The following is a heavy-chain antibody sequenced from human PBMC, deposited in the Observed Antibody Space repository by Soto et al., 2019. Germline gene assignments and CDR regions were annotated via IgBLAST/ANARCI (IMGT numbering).Heavy chain of an antibody. D-gene: IGHD3-10*01. V-gene: IGHV4-31*03. J-gene: IGHJ6*02. Sequence: SEALSLICTVSGGSISSGGYYWSWIRQHPGKGLEWIGYIYYSGSTYYNPSLKSRVTISVDTSKNQFSLKLSSVTAADTAVYYCARKYVDTMVRGDPYGMDVWGQGTTVTVSS. CDR1: GGSISSGGYY. CDR3: ARKYVDTMVRGDPYGMDV. CDR2: IYYSGST.